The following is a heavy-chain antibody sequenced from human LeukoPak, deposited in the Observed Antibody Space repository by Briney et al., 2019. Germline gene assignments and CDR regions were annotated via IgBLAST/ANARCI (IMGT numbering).Heavy chain of an antibody. J-gene: IGHJ4*02. CDR1: GFTFSSNY. V-gene: IGHV3-66*01. D-gene: IGHD3-16*01. Sequence: GGSLILSCAASGFTFSSNYMSWVRQAPGKGLEWVSVVHSGGSTYYADSVRGRFTISRDNSKDTLYLQMNSLRAEDTAVYYCARGAYSEDYWGQGTLVTVSS. CDR2: VHSGGST. CDR3: ARGAYSEDY.